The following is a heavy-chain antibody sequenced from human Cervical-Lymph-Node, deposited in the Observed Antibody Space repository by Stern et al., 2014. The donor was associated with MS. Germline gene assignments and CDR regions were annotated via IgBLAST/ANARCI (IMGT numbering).Heavy chain of an antibody. D-gene: IGHD3-10*01. V-gene: IGHV1-69*06. CDR3: ARGTGDNWFDP. Sequence: DQLVESGADVKKPGSAVRVSCKASGGVSWLRQAPGQGLEYMGGIIRPVGTAHYAQRFQGRLKITADTSRNTTYMELRSLRSDDTAVYYCARGTGDNWFDPWGQGTLVSVSS. J-gene: IGHJ5*02. CDR2: IIRPVGTA. CDR1: GG.